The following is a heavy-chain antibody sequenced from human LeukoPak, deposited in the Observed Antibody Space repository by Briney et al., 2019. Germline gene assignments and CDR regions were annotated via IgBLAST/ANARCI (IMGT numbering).Heavy chain of an antibody. CDR3: TRHHGANYYYYDMDV. CDR1: GFTFSRHG. Sequence: GRSLRLSCAASGFTFSRHGMHWVRQAPGKGLEWVAVIWYDGSNENYADSVKGRFTISRDNSKNTLYLQMNSLRAEDTAVYYCTRHHGANYYYYDMDVWGQGTTVTVSS. V-gene: IGHV3-33*01. CDR2: IWYDGSNE. D-gene: IGHD4-17*01. J-gene: IGHJ6*02.